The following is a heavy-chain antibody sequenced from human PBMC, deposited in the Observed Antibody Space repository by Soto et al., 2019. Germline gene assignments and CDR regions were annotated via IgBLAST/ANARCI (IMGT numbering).Heavy chain of an antibody. CDR1: GYTFTSYY. CDR2: INPSGGST. Sequence: GASVKVSCKASGYTFTSYYMHWVRQAPGQGLEWMGIINPSGGSTSYAQKFQGRVTMTRDTSTSTVYMELSSLRSEDTAVYYCAREYSYDYYYYGMDVWGQGTTVTVSS. V-gene: IGHV1-46*01. J-gene: IGHJ6*02. D-gene: IGHD5-18*01. CDR3: AREYSYDYYYYGMDV.